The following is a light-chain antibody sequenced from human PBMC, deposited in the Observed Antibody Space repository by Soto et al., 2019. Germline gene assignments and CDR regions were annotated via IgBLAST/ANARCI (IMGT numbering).Light chain of an antibody. Sequence: QSALTQPASVSGSPGQSITISCTGTSNDIGGYNYVSWYQQHPGKAPKLMICDVSNRPSGVSNRFSGSKSGNTASLTISGLQAEDEADYYCSSYTSSSTLGVFGGGTKLTVL. CDR2: DVS. CDR1: SNDIGGYNY. J-gene: IGLJ2*01. CDR3: SSYTSSSTLGV. V-gene: IGLV2-14*03.